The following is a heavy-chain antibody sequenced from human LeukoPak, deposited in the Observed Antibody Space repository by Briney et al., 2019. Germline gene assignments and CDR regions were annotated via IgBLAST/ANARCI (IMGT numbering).Heavy chain of an antibody. J-gene: IGHJ4*02. CDR2: VHYSGST. CDR3: ASPRPGMAAAVPDY. V-gene: IGHV4-39*07. CDR1: GGSISSSSYY. D-gene: IGHD6-13*01. Sequence: SETLSLTCTVSGGSISSSSYYWGWIRQPPGKGLEWIGTVHYSGSTYYNPSLKGRVTISLDTSKNQFSLKLSSATAADTAVYYCASPRPGMAAAVPDYWGQGTLVTVSS.